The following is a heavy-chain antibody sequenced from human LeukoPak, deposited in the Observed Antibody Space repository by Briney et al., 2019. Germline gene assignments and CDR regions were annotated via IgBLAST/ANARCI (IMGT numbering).Heavy chain of an antibody. D-gene: IGHD5-24*01. CDR2: MNPNSGNT. Sequence: GASVKVSCKASGYTFTSYDINWVRQATGQGLEWMGWMNPNSGNTGYAQKFQGRVTMTRNTSISTAYMELRSLRSDDTAVYYCARDGQKEMATIGEFDYWGQETLVTVSS. V-gene: IGHV1-8*01. J-gene: IGHJ4*02. CDR3: ARDGQKEMATIGEFDY. CDR1: GYTFTSYD.